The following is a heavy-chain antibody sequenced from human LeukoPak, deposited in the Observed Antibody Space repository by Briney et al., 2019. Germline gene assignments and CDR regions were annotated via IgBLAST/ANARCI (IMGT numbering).Heavy chain of an antibody. CDR1: GGSISSYY. J-gene: IGHJ4*02. V-gene: IGHV4-39*01. CDR3: AGHTVTSTPGAY. D-gene: IGHD4-17*01. CDR2: IYYSGST. Sequence: KPSETLSLTCTVSGGSISSYYWGWIRQPPGKGLEWIGSIYYSGSTYYNPSLKSRVTISVDTSKNQFSLKLSSVTAADTAVYYCAGHTVTSTPGAYWGQGTLVTVSS.